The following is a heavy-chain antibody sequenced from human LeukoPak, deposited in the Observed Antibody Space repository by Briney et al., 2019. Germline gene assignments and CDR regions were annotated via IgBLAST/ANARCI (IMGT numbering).Heavy chain of an antibody. J-gene: IGHJ4*02. V-gene: IGHV3-30-3*01. CDR3: VRERYRGSDY. CDR1: GFTFSSYA. D-gene: IGHD3-10*01. CDR2: ISYDGSNK. Sequence: PGGSLRLSCAASGFTFSSYAMHWVRQAPGKGLEWVAVISYDGSNKYYADSVKGRFTISRDNSKNTLYLQMNSLRVEDTAVYYCVRERYRGSDYWGQGTLVTVSS.